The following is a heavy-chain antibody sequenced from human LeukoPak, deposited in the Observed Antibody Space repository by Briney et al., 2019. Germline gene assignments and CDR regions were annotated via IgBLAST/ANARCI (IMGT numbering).Heavy chain of an antibody. CDR1: GFTFSSYP. Sequence: PGGSVRLSCAASGFTFSSYPMSWVRQAPGKGLEWVSFISSSSSTIYYADSVKGRFTISRDNAKNSLFLQLNSLRAEDTAGYYCARALRAYYFDDWGKGTLVTVSS. CDR3: ARALRAYYFDD. V-gene: IGHV3-48*01. J-gene: IGHJ4*02. D-gene: IGHD2-21*01. CDR2: ISSSSSTI.